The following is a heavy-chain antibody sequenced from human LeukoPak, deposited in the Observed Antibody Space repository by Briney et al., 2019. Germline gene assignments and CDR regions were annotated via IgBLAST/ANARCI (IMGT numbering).Heavy chain of an antibody. CDR3: ARPTTVTTISADAFDI. D-gene: IGHD4-17*01. J-gene: IGHJ3*02. Sequence: GRSLRLSCAASGFTFSSYGMHWVRQAPGKGLEWGSSISSGGTYKYYADSVKGRFTISRDNSQNSLYLQMNRLRAEDSSVYYCARPTTVTTISADAFDIWGQGTMVTVSS. CDR2: ISSGGTYK. V-gene: IGHV3-21*01. CDR1: GFTFSSYG.